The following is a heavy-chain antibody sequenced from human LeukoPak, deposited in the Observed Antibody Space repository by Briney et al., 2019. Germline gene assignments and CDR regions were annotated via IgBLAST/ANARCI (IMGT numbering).Heavy chain of an antibody. CDR2: ISYDGSNK. CDR1: GFTFSSYA. CDR3: ASEIAAAGRFDY. Sequence: GVLRLSCAASGFTFSSYAMHRVRQAPGKGLEWVAVISYDGSNKYYADSVKGRFTISRDNSKNTLYLQMNSLRAEDTAVYYCASEIAAAGRFDYWGQGTLVTVSS. D-gene: IGHD6-13*01. V-gene: IGHV3-30-3*01. J-gene: IGHJ4*02.